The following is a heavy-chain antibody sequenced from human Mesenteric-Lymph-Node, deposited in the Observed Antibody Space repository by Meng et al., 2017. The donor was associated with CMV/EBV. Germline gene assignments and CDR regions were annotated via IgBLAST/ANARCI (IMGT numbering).Heavy chain of an antibody. V-gene: IGHV4-34*01. J-gene: IGHJ4*02. D-gene: IGHD2-2*01. CDR1: SFSGYY. Sequence: SFSGYYWSWIRQPPGKGLEWIGEINHSGSTNYNPSLQSRVTISVDTSKNQFSLKLSSVTAADTAVYYCARGPKYCSSTSCVSYHFDYWGQGTLVTVSS. CDR3: ARGPKYCSSTSCVSYHFDY. CDR2: INHSGST.